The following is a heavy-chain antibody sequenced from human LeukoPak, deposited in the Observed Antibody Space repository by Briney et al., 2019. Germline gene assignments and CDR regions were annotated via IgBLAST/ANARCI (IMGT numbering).Heavy chain of an antibody. J-gene: IGHJ4*02. CDR1: GFTLNDYG. CDR3: AKATGYLL. D-gene: IGHD1-14*01. CDR2: ISYDGSNK. Sequence: PGGSLRLSCAASGFTLNDYGMHWVRQAPGKGLEWVAVISYDGSNKYYTDSVKGRFTISRDNSKSTLYLQMNSLRAEDTAVYYCAKATGYLLWGQGTLVTVSS. V-gene: IGHV3-30*18.